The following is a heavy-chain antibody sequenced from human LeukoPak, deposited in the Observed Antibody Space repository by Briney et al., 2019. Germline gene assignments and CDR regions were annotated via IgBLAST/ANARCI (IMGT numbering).Heavy chain of an antibody. CDR2: SRNKANSYTT. CDR3: ARAQYNSGWYVDY. Sequence: GGSLRLSCAASGFTFSDFYMDWFRQAPGKGLEWVGRSRNKANSYTTEYAASVKGRFTLSRDDSKNSLYLQMNSLKTEDTAVYYCARAQYNSGWYVDYWGQGTLVTVSS. J-gene: IGHJ4*02. V-gene: IGHV3-72*01. D-gene: IGHD6-19*01. CDR1: GFTFSDFY.